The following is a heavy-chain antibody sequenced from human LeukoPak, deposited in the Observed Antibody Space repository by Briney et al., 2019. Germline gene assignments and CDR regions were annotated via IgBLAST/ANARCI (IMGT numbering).Heavy chain of an antibody. J-gene: IGHJ4*02. CDR3: AKDGRDWPNYYFDY. CDR1: GFTFSSYG. CDR2: IRYDGSNK. Sequence: GSLRLSCAASGFTFSSYGMHWVRQAAGKGLEWVAFIRYDGSNKYYADSVKGRFTISRDNSKNTLYLQMNSLRAEDTAVYYCAKDGRDWPNYYFDYWGQGTLVTVSS. V-gene: IGHV3-30*02. D-gene: IGHD2-21*02.